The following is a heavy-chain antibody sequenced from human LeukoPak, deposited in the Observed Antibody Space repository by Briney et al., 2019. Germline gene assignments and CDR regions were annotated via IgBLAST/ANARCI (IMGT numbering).Heavy chain of an antibody. D-gene: IGHD3-16*01. CDR3: AKREFGGADF. CDR2: ISGSGGRT. Sequence: PGGSLRLSCTPSGLSFGDYGMSWVRQAPGKGLEWVSAISGSGGRTYYADSVKGRFTISRDNSKNTLYLQMNSLRAEDTAVYYCAKREFGGADFWGQGTLVTVSS. V-gene: IGHV3-23*01. CDR1: GLSFGDYG. J-gene: IGHJ4*02.